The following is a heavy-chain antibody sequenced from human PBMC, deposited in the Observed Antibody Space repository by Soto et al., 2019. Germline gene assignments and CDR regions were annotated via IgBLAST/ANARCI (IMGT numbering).Heavy chain of an antibody. V-gene: IGHV4-30-4*01. CDR2: IYYSGST. CDR1: GGSISSGDYY. CDR3: ARDSHLTYGGKVDFDY. D-gene: IGHD2-15*01. J-gene: IGHJ4*02. Sequence: SETLSLTCTVSGGSISSGDYYWSWIRQPPGKGLEWIGYIYYSGSTYYNPSLKSRVTISVDTSKNQFSLKLSSVTAADTAVYYCARDSHLTYGGKVDFDYWGQGTLVTVSS.